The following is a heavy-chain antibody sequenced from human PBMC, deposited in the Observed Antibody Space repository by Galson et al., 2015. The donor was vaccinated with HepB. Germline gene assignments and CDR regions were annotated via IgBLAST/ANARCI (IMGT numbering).Heavy chain of an antibody. Sequence: SLRLSCAASGFTFSSYWMHWVRQAPGKGLVWVSRINSDGSSTSYADSVKGRFTISRDNSKNTLYLQMNSLRAEDTAVYYCAKTQLVPVWYFDYWGRGTLVTVSS. CDR1: GFTFSSYW. J-gene: IGHJ4*02. CDR2: INSDGSST. V-gene: IGHV3-74*01. CDR3: AKTQLVPVWYFDY. D-gene: IGHD6-13*01.